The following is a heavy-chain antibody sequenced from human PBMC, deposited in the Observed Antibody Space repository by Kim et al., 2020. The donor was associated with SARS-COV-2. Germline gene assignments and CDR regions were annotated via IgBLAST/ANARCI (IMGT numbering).Heavy chain of an antibody. CDR3: AREQLGTGQW. Sequence: SETLSLTCTVSGGSISSSSYYWGWIRQPPGKGLEWIGSIYHSGGTYYNPSLKSRVTMSIDTSKNQFFLKLSSVTAADTAVYYCAREQLGTGQWWGHGTL. CDR1: GGSISSSSYY. CDR2: IYHSGGT. J-gene: IGHJ4*03. V-gene: IGHV4-39*07. D-gene: IGHD6-19*01.